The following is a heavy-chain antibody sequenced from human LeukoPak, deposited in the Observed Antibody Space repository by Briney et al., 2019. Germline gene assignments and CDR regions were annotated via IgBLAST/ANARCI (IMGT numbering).Heavy chain of an antibody. Sequence: PSETLSLTCAVSGYSISSGYYWSWIRQPPGKGLEWIGSIFYSGSTYYNPSLKSRVTISVDTSNNQFSLKLTSVTAADTAVYYCARHVPSTIFFNWFDPWGQGTLVTVSS. J-gene: IGHJ5*02. CDR2: IFYSGST. CDR1: GYSISSGYY. D-gene: IGHD3-3*01. V-gene: IGHV4-38-2*01. CDR3: ARHVPSTIFFNWFDP.